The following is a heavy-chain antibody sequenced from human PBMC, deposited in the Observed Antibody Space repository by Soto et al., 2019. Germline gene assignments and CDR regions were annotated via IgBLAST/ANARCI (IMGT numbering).Heavy chain of an antibody. Sequence: GGSLRLSCAAFGFDFNKYAMTWVRQAPGKGLQWVSSITSNVDSTYYADSVKGRFTTSRDNSKNTLYLQMNSLRADDTAVFYCAKDSPYYTTSPFYFDSWGQGTLVTVSS. J-gene: IGHJ4*02. CDR3: AKDSPYYTTSPFYFDS. CDR1: GFDFNKYA. V-gene: IGHV3-23*01. CDR2: ITSNVDST. D-gene: IGHD3-3*01.